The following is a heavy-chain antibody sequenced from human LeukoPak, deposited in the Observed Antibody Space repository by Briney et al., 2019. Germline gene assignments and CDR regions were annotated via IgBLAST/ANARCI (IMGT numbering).Heavy chain of an antibody. V-gene: IGHV3-23*01. CDR3: AKAWDIVATIAWFDY. CDR2: ISGSGGST. CDR1: AFTFSSYN. J-gene: IGHJ4*02. D-gene: IGHD5-12*01. Sequence: GGSLRLSCAASAFTFSSYNMNWVRQAPGKGLEWVSAISGSGGSTYYADSVKGRFTISRDNSKNTLYLQMNSLRAEDTAVYYCAKAWDIVATIAWFDYWGQGTLVTVSS.